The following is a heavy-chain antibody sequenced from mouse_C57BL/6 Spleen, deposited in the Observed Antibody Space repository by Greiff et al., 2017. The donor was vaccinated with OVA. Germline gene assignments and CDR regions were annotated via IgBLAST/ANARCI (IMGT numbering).Heavy chain of an antibody. CDR2: ISYDGSN. V-gene: IGHV3-6*01. CDR1: GYSITSGYY. J-gene: IGHJ2*01. Sequence: EVKLMESGPGLVKPSQSLSLTCSVTGYSITSGYYWNWIRQFPGNKLEWMGYISYDGSNNYNPSLINRISITRDTSKNQFFLKLNSVTTEDTATYYCASIYYGYDVNYWGQGTTLTVSS. CDR3: ASIYYGYDVNY. D-gene: IGHD2-2*01.